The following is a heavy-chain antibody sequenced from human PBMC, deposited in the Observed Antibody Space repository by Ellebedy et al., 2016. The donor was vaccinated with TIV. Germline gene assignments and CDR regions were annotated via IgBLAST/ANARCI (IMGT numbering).Heavy chain of an antibody. D-gene: IGHD3-22*01. J-gene: IGHJ6*02. Sequence: ASVKVSCKASGYTFTSYGISWVRQAPGQGLEWMGWISVYNGNTNYAQKLQGRVTMTTDTSTSTAYMELRSLRSDDTAVYYCARDPPTIIDYYYGMDVWGQGTTVTVSS. CDR2: ISVYNGNT. CDR3: ARDPPTIIDYYYGMDV. CDR1: GYTFTSYG. V-gene: IGHV1-18*04.